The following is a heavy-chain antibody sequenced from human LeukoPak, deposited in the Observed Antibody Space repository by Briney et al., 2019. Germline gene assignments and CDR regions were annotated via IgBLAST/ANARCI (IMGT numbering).Heavy chain of an antibody. CDR2: IKQDGSEK. Sequence: GGSLRLSCAASGFTFSSYWMSWVRQAPGKGLEWVANIKQDGSEKYYVDSVKGRFTISRDNAKNSLYLQMNSLRAEDTAVYYCARDREVATTRYYYYMDVWGKGTTVTISS. D-gene: IGHD5-12*01. J-gene: IGHJ6*03. CDR1: GFTFSSYW. CDR3: ARDREVATTRYYYYMDV. V-gene: IGHV3-7*01.